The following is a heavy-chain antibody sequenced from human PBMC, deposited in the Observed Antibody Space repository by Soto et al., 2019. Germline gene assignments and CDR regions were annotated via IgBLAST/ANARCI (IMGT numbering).Heavy chain of an antibody. Sequence: EVQLVESGGGLVQPGGSLRLSCAASGFTFSSYSMNWVRQAPGKGLEWVSYISSSSSTIYYADSVKGRFTISRDNAKNSLYLQMNSPRDEDTAVYYCASARRAYYFDYWGQGTLVTVSS. CDR2: ISSSSSTI. CDR1: GFTFSSYS. CDR3: ASARRAYYFDY. J-gene: IGHJ4*02. D-gene: IGHD6-6*01. V-gene: IGHV3-48*02.